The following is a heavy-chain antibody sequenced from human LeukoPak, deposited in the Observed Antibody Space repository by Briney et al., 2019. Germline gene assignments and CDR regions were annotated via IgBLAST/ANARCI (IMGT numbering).Heavy chain of an antibody. Sequence: SETLSLTCTVSGYSISSGYYGGWIRQPPGKGREWIGSIYHSGSTYYNPSLKSRVTISVDTSKNQFSLKLSSVTAADTAVYYCARDRGGYSYGYDAFGIWGQGTMVTVSS. V-gene: IGHV4-38-2*02. D-gene: IGHD5-18*01. CDR2: IYHSGST. CDR3: ARDRGGYSYGYDAFGI. J-gene: IGHJ3*02. CDR1: GYSISSGYY.